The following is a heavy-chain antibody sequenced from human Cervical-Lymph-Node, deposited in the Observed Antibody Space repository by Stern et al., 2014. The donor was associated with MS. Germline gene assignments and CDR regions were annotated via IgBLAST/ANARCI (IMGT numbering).Heavy chain of an antibody. D-gene: IGHD6-19*01. CDR3: ARDNGGWSVDS. CDR1: GYTFTSNK. CDR2: INTGGGST. J-gene: IGHJ4*02. Sequence: VQLVESGAEVKKPGASVKVSCKAFGYTFTSNKMHWVRQAPGQGLEWMGIINTGGGSTRYAQQLQGRVTMTRDTSTSTVYMELTSLRSEDTAVYSCARDNGGWSVDSWGQGTLVIVSS. V-gene: IGHV1-46*01.